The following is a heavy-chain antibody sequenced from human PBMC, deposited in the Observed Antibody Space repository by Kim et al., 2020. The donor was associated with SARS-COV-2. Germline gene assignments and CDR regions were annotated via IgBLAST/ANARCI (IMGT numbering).Heavy chain of an antibody. J-gene: IGHJ4*02. D-gene: IGHD6-19*01. CDR3: TTDGVAVTSVFDY. Sequence: YAALVKGRFTISRDDSKNTLYLQMNSLKTEDTAVYYCTTDGVAVTSVFDYWGQGTLVTVSS. V-gene: IGHV3-15*01.